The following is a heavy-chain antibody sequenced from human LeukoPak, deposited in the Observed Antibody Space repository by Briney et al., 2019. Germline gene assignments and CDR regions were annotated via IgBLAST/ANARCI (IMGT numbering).Heavy chain of an antibody. CDR3: AKPAYYYDSSGYYYFDY. D-gene: IGHD3-22*01. V-gene: IGHV3-23*01. J-gene: IGHJ4*02. Sequence: PGGSLRLSCAASGFTFSSNAMAWVRQAPGKGLEWVSAISDSGGSTYYADSVKGRFTISRDNSRNTLYLQMNSLRAEDTALYYCAKPAYYYDSSGYYYFDYWGQGTLVTVSS. CDR2: ISDSGGST. CDR1: GFTFSSNA.